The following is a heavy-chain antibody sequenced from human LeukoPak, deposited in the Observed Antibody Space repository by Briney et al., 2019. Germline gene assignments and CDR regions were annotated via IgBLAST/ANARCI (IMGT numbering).Heavy chain of an antibody. V-gene: IGHV3-7*01. CDR2: IKQVGSAT. CDR3: ARDEH. Sequence: GGSLRLSCAASGFTFSSHWMSWVRQAPGKGLEWVANIKQVGSATYYVDSVKGRFTISRDNAKNSLYLQMNSLRAEDTAVYYCARDEHWGQGTLVTVSS. CDR1: GFTFSSHW. J-gene: IGHJ4*02.